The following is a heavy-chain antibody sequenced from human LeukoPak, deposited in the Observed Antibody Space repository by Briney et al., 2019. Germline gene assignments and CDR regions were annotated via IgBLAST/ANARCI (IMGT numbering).Heavy chain of an antibody. CDR2: ISGSGGST. J-gene: IGHJ4*02. V-gene: IGHV3-23*01. CDR3: SKLKISGYSYGAFDY. CDR1: GFTFSSYS. Sequence: GGSLRLSCAASGFTFSSYSMNWVRQAPGKGLEWVSGISGSGGSTYYADSVKGRFTISRDNSKNTLYLQMNSLRVEDTAVYYCSKLKISGYSYGAFDYWGQGTLVTVSS. D-gene: IGHD5-18*01.